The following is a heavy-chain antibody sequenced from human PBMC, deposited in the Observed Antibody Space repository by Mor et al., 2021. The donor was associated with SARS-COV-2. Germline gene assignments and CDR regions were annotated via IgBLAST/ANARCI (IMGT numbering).Heavy chain of an antibody. Sequence: RGRFTISRDNSKNTLYLQMNSLRAEDTAVYYCAKEGWDYWGQGTLVTVSS. J-gene: IGHJ4*02. CDR3: AKEGWDY. D-gene: IGHD2-15*01. V-gene: IGHV3-23*01.